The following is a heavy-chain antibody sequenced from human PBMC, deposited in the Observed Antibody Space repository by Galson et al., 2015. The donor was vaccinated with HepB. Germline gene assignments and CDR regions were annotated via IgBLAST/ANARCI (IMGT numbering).Heavy chain of an antibody. CDR3: AKDMRLVWDYFDY. Sequence: SLRLSCAASGFTFSSYAMSWVRQAPGKGLEWVSAISGSGGSTYYADSVKGRFTISRDNSKNTLYLQMNSLRAEDTAVYYCAKDMRLVWDYFDYWGQGTLVTVSS. J-gene: IGHJ4*02. CDR2: ISGSGGST. CDR1: GFTFSSYA. D-gene: IGHD6-19*01. V-gene: IGHV3-23*01.